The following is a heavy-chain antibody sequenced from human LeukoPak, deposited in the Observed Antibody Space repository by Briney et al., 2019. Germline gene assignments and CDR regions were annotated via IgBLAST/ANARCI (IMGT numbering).Heavy chain of an antibody. Sequence: PGGSLRLSCAASGFAFNTYWMHWVRQAPGTGLVWVSRINDDGSSTSYADFVKGRFTISRDNAKNTLYLQMNSLRAEETAIYYCARDKGYSIDQWGQGTLVTVSS. CDR1: GFAFNTYW. CDR3: ARDKGYSIDQ. V-gene: IGHV3-74*01. D-gene: IGHD5-18*01. CDR2: INDDGSST. J-gene: IGHJ5*02.